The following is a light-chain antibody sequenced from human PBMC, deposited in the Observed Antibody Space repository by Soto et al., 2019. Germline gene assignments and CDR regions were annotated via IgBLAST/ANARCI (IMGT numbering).Light chain of an antibody. CDR2: DNN. CDR1: SSNIGNNY. J-gene: IGLJ3*02. Sequence: QSVLTQPPSVSAAPGQKVTISCSGSSSNIGNNYVSWYQQLPGTAPKLLIYDNNKRPSGIPDRFSGSKSDTSATLGIAGLQTGDEADYYCATWHSGPSAGLVFGGGTKVTVL. CDR3: ATWHSGPSAGLV. V-gene: IGLV1-51*01.